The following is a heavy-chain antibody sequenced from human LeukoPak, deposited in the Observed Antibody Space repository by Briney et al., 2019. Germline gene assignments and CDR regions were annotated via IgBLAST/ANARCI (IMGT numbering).Heavy chain of an antibody. CDR2: IWYDGSKN. V-gene: IGHV3-33*01. D-gene: IGHD1-26*01. CDR1: GFTFSSNG. Sequence: GGSLRLSCAASGFTFSSNGMHWVRQAPGRGLEWVAVIWYDGSKNYYADSVKDRFTISRDNSKNTLDLQMDSLRAEDTAVYYCARMSGSHIDYWGQGTLVTVSS. J-gene: IGHJ4*02. CDR3: ARMSGSHIDY.